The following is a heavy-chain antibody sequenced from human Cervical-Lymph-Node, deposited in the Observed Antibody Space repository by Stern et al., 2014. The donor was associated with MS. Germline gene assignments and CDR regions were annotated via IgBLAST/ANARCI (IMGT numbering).Heavy chain of an antibody. J-gene: IGHJ5*02. D-gene: IGHD3-10*01. CDR1: GGSISSSSYY. V-gene: IGHV4-39*01. Sequence: QVQLQESGPGLVKPSETLSLTCTVSGGSISSSSYYWGWIRQPPGKGLEWIGSIYYSGSTYYNPSLKSRVTISVDTSKNQFSLKLSSVTAADTAVYYCARRGYYSPFDPWGQGTLVTVSS. CDR3: ARRGYYSPFDP. CDR2: IYYSGST.